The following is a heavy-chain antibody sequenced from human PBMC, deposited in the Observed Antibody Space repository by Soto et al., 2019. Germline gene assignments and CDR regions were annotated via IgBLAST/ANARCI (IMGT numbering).Heavy chain of an antibody. D-gene: IGHD2-21*01. CDR1: GFTFSSYA. V-gene: IGHV3-23*01. Sequence: TGGSLRLSCAAPGFTFSSYAMNWGRQAPGEGLEWVSAISGSGDTTYYADYVKGRFTISRDNSNNTLYLQMNSLRADDSAVYYCAKAVLDLPTTGWTMNKALYHPRYFQHWGQGTLVTVSS. J-gene: IGHJ1*01. CDR2: ISGSGDTT. CDR3: AKAVLDLPTTGWTMNKALYHPRYFQH.